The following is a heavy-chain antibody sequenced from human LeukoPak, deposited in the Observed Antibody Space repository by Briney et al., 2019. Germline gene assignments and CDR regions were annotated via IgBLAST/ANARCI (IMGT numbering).Heavy chain of an antibody. CDR1: GYTFTGYY. V-gene: IGHV1-2*02. CDR3: ARVSMRPRGVLRFLEWLSPFDY. CDR2: INPNSGGT. J-gene: IGHJ4*02. Sequence: ASVKVSCKASGYTFTGYYMHWVRQAPGQGLEWMGWINPNSGGTNYAQKFQGRVTMTRDTSISTAYMELSRLRSDDTAVYYCARVSMRPRGVLRFLEWLSPFDYWGQGTLVTVSS. D-gene: IGHD3-3*01.